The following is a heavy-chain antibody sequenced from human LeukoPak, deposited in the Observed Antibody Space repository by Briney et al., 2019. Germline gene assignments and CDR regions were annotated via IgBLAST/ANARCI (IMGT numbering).Heavy chain of an antibody. Sequence: ASVKVSCKASGYSFTSYDINWVRQATGQGLEWMGYMNPNSYKTGYAQKFQGRVTMTRNTSISPAYMELSSLRSEDTAVYYCTRGNNGNDYWGQGTLVTVSS. CDR1: GYSFTSYD. J-gene: IGHJ4*02. V-gene: IGHV1-8*01. D-gene: IGHD1/OR15-1a*01. CDR2: MNPNSYKT. CDR3: TRGNNGNDY.